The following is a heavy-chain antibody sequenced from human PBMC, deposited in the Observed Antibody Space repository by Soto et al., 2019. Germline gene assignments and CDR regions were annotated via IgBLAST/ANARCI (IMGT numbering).Heavy chain of an antibody. V-gene: IGHV5-51*01. J-gene: IGHJ4*02. CDR2: IYSRDSDT. Sequence: GESLKISCKASGYRFTNFWIGWVRQKPGKGLEWMGIIYSRDSDTRYSPSFQGHVTISADKSISTAYLQWSSLKASDTAMYYCVRHQTDSDYWGQGTLVTAPQ. CDR1: GYRFTNFW. CDR3: VRHQTDSDY.